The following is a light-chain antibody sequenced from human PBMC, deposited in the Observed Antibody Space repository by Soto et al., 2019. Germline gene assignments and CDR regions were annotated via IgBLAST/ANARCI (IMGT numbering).Light chain of an antibody. CDR1: QGISGL. J-gene: IGKJ4*01. V-gene: IGKV1-12*01. Sequence: DIQMTQSPSSVSASVVDRVTITCRTIQGISGLLAWYQQKPGKAPKLLISAASSLQSGVPSRFSGSVSGTDFTLTISSLQPEYCATYYGQQGNKFPLTFGGGTRVDIK. CDR3: QQGNKFPLT. CDR2: AAS.